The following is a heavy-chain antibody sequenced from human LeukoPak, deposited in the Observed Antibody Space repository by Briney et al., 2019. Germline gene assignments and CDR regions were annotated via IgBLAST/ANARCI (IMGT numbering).Heavy chain of an antibody. D-gene: IGHD1-7*01. CDR2: IGTYNGHT. J-gene: IGHJ4*02. Sequence: ASVKVSCKASGYSFTNYDINWVRQAPGQGLEWMGWIGTYNGHTNYAQRLQGRVTMTTDTSTGTAYVDLRSLRSDDTAVYYCARMSNWNYQGFESWGQGTLVTVSS. CDR3: ARMSNWNYQGFES. V-gene: IGHV1-18*01. CDR1: GYSFTNYD.